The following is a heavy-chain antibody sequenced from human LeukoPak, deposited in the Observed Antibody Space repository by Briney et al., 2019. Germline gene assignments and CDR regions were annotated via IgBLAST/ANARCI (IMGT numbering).Heavy chain of an antibody. CDR1: GFTFSSYS. CDR2: ISSSSSYI. J-gene: IGHJ4*02. V-gene: IGHV3-21*01. Sequence: PGGSLRLSWAASGFTFSSYSMNWVRRAPGKGLEWVSSISSSSSYIYYADSVKGQFTISRDNAKNSLYLQMNSLRAEDTAVYYCARDRTGVRADYCGQGTLVTVSS. CDR3: ARDRTGVRADY. D-gene: IGHD4-23*01.